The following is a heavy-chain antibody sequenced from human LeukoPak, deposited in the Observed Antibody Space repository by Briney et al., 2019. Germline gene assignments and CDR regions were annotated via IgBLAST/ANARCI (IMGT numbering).Heavy chain of an antibody. J-gene: IGHJ6*03. V-gene: IGHV4-4*07. CDR1: GDPIISYY. CDR3: ARIHYYGSGSYRYYYYYMDV. D-gene: IGHD3-10*01. Sequence: SETLSLTCTVSGDPIISYYWTWIRQPAGKGLEWIGRIYTSGSTHYNPSLKSRITMSVDTSKNQFSLKLSSVTAADTAVYYCARIHYYGSGSYRYYYYYMDVWGKGTTVTISS. CDR2: IYTSGST.